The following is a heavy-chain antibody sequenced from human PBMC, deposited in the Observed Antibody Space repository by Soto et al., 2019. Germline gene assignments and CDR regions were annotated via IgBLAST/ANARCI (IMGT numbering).Heavy chain of an antibody. CDR3: AKVKLLWFGELNAFDI. V-gene: IGHV3-23*01. Sequence: GGSLRLSCAASGFTFSSYAMSWVRQAPGKGLEWVSAISGSGGSTYYADSVKGRFTISRDNSKNTLYLQMNSLRAEDTAVYYCAKVKLLWFGELNAFDIWGQGTMVTVS. J-gene: IGHJ3*02. D-gene: IGHD3-10*01. CDR2: ISGSGGST. CDR1: GFTFSSYA.